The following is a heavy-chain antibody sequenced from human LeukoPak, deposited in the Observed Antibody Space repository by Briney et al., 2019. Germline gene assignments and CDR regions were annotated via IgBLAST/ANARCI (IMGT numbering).Heavy chain of an antibody. CDR2: IYPGDSDT. J-gene: IGHJ3*02. V-gene: IGHV5-51*01. D-gene: IGHD1-26*01. Sequence: GGSLRLSCAASGFTFSSYAMSWVRQAPGKGLEWMGIIYPGDSDTRYSPSFQGQVTISADKSISTAYLQWSSLKASDTAMYYCARLGGSYYENAFDIWGQGTMVTVSS. CDR3: ARLGGSYYENAFDI. CDR1: GFTFSSYA.